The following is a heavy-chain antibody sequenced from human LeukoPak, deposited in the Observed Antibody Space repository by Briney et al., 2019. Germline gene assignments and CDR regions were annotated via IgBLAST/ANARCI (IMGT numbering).Heavy chain of an antibody. J-gene: IGHJ3*02. D-gene: IGHD2-2*01. CDR3: ARDSFYCSGTTCYRDAFDI. Sequence: ASVKVSCKASGYTFTSYGITWVRQAPGQGLEWMAWISAYNGNTNYAQNLQGRVTMTTDTSTSTAYMELRSLRSDDTAVYYCARDSFYCSGTTCYRDAFDIWGQGTMVTVSS. CDR2: ISAYNGNT. CDR1: GYTFTSYG. V-gene: IGHV1-18*01.